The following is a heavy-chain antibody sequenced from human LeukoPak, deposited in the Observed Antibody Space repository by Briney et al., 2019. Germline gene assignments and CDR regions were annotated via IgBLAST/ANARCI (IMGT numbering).Heavy chain of an antibody. CDR3: ARGVTRDDAFDI. Sequence: GGSLRLSCAASGFTFSSYDMHWVRHATGKGLEWVSAIGTAGDTYYPGSVKGRFTISRENAKNSLYLQMNSLRAGDTAVYYCARGVTRDDAFDIWGQGTMVTVSS. J-gene: IGHJ3*02. D-gene: IGHD4-17*01. V-gene: IGHV3-13*04. CDR2: IGTAGDT. CDR1: GFTFSSYD.